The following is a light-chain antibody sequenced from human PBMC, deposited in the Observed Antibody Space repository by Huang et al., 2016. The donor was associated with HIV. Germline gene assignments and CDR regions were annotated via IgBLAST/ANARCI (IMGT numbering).Light chain of an antibody. CDR3: MQGTHRPGT. V-gene: IGKV2-30*01. CDR1: QSLVYSDGNTY. J-gene: IGKJ1*01. Sequence: DVVMTQSPLSLPVTLGQPASISCRSSQSLVYSDGNTYLNWFQQRPGQSPRRLIYKVSNRDSGVPDRISGSGSGTDFTLKISRVEAEDVGVYYCMQGTHRPGTFGQGTKVEI. CDR2: KVS.